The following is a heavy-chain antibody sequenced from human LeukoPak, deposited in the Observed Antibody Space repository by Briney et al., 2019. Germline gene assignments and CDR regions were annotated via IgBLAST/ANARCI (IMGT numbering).Heavy chain of an antibody. D-gene: IGHD3-16*02. CDR3: AKVLPYRNEVDYFDY. CDR1: GGSISSSSYY. J-gene: IGHJ4*02. V-gene: IGHV4-39*07. CDR2: IYYSGST. Sequence: SETLSLTCTVSGGSISSSSYYWGWIRQPPGKGLEWIGSIYYSGSTYYNPSLKSRVTISVDTSKNQFSLKLSSVTAADTAVYYCAKVLPYRNEVDYFDYWGQGTLVTVSS.